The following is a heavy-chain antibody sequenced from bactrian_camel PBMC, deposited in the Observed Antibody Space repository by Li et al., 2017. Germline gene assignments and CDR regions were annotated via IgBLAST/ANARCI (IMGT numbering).Heavy chain of an antibody. CDR2: IDSDGST. Sequence: HVQLVESGGGSVQTGGSLRLSCSLFGDTSGTYCIGWFRQAPGKEREGVAAIDSDGSTSYADSVKGRFTISQDNAKNTLYLQMNSLKPEDTAMYYCASMWGSCTGGYLWPRDSYRYWGQGTQVTVS. CDR3: ASMWGSCTGGYLWPRDSYRY. V-gene: IGHV3S55*01. J-gene: IGHJ4*01. D-gene: IGHD2*01. CDR1: GDTSGTYC.